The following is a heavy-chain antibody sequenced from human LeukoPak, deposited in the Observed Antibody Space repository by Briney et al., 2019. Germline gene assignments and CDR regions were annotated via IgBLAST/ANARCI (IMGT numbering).Heavy chain of an antibody. CDR3: ARDPGYSSFDY. V-gene: IGHV3-7*01. CDR1: GFTFGRSW. D-gene: IGHD6-13*01. CDR2: IKEDGSVG. Sequence: GGSLRLSCGVSGFTFGRSWMSWVRQTPAKGLGFVANIKEDGSVGNYVDSVQGRFTISRDNAKNSLYLHMNSLRAEDTAVYYCARDPGYSSFDYWGQGTLVTVSS. J-gene: IGHJ4*02.